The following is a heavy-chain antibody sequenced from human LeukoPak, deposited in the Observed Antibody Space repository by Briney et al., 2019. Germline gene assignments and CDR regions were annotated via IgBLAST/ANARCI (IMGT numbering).Heavy chain of an antibody. CDR2: INHSGST. D-gene: IGHD4-11*01. J-gene: IGHJ1*01. CDR1: GGSFSGYY. CDR3: ARGSPVTTLAEYFQH. Sequence: PSETLSLTCAVYGGSFSGYYWSWIRQPPGKGLEWIGEINHSGSTNYNPPLKSRVTISVDTSKNQFSLKLSSVTAADTAVYYCARGSPVTTLAEYFQHWGQGTLVTVSS. V-gene: IGHV4-34*01.